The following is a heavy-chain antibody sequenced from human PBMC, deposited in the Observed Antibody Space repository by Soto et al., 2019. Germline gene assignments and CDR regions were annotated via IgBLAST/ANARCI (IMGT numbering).Heavy chain of an antibody. CDR2: IYYSGST. CDR3: ARESTFAYYDSSGYEDYDAFDI. Sequence: QVQLQESGPGLVKPSQTLSLTCTVSGGSISSGGYYWSWIRQHPGKGLEWIGYIYYSGSTYYNPYLKSRVTISVDTSKNQFSLKLSSVTAADTAVYYCARESTFAYYDSSGYEDYDAFDIWGQGTMVTVSS. D-gene: IGHD3-22*01. CDR1: GGSISSGGYY. V-gene: IGHV4-31*03. J-gene: IGHJ3*02.